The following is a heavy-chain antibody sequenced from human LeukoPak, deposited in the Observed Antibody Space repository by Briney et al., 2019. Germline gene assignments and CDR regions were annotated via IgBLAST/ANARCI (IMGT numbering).Heavy chain of an antibody. Sequence: SETLSLTCTVSGGSISSLSHYWGWIRQPPGKGLEWIGSIYYSGSTYYNPSLKSRVTISVDTSKNQFSLKLTSVTAADTAAYYCARRAGSYHDYWGREPWSPSPQ. CDR2: IYYSGST. CDR3: ARRAGSYHDY. CDR1: GGSISSLSHY. V-gene: IGHV4-39*01. J-gene: IGHJ4*02. D-gene: IGHD1-26*01.